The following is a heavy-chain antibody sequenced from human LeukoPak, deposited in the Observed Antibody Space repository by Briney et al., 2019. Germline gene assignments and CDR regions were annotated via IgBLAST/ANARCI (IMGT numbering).Heavy chain of an antibody. CDR2: IYSGGST. CDR1: GFTVSSNY. CDR3: ARVYYDILTGYPYFDY. D-gene: IGHD3-9*01. Sequence: GGSLRLSCAASGFTVSSNYMSWVRQAPGKGLEWVSVIYSGGSTYYADSVKGRFTISRDNSKNTLYLQMNSLRAEDTAVYYCARVYYDILTGYPYFDYWGQGTLVTVSS. J-gene: IGHJ4*02. V-gene: IGHV3-53*01.